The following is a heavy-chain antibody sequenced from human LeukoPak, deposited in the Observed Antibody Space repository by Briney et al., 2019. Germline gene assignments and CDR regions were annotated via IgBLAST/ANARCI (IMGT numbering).Heavy chain of an antibody. V-gene: IGHV4-30-2*01. CDR2: IYQTGST. Sequence: TPSETLSLTCAVSGGSLSSGGYAWSWIRQPPGKGLEWIGYIYQTGSTYYNPSLKSRVTISVDTSKNQFSLKLSSVTAADTAVYYCARVSLSSGYYCPAEYFQHWGQGTLVTVSS. D-gene: IGHD3-22*01. J-gene: IGHJ1*01. CDR1: GGSLSSGGYA. CDR3: ARVSLSSGYYCPAEYFQH.